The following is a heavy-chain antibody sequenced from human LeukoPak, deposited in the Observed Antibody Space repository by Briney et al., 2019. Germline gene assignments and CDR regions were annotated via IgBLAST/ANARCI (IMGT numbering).Heavy chain of an antibody. CDR1: GFTFSNYW. J-gene: IGHJ4*02. CDR2: INSDGINT. Sequence: PGGSLRLSCAASGFTFSNYWMHWVRQAPGKGLVWVSRINSDGINTSYADSVKGRFTISRDNAKNTLNLQMNSLRAEDTAVYYCAKDGSWGSSGWPYYFDYWGQGTLVTVSS. D-gene: IGHD6-19*01. V-gene: IGHV3-74*01. CDR3: AKDGSWGSSGWPYYFDY.